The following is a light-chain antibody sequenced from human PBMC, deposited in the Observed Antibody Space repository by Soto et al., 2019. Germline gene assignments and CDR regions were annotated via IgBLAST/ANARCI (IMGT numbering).Light chain of an antibody. CDR2: GAS. Sequence: EIVMTQSPVTVSVSPGERATLSCRASQSVGSNLAWYQQKPGQAPRLLIYGASTRATGIPARFSGSGSGTEFTLTISSLQSEDFAVYYCQQDNNLPRAFGQGTKVEIK. J-gene: IGKJ1*01. CDR1: QSVGSN. CDR3: QQDNNLPRA. V-gene: IGKV3-15*01.